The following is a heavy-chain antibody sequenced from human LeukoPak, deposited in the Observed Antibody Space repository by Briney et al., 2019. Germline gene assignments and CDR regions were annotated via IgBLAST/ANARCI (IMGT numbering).Heavy chain of an antibody. Sequence: ASVKVSCKASGYTFTNYAMNWVRQAPGQGLEWMGWINTNTGNPTYAQGFTGRFVFSLDASVSTAYLQIRRLKAEDTAVYYCASSVPTNYYYYYMDVWGKGTTVTVSS. CDR2: INTNTGNP. V-gene: IGHV7-4-1*01. CDR1: GYTFTNYA. CDR3: ASSVPTNYYYYYMDV. D-gene: IGHD5/OR15-5a*01. J-gene: IGHJ6*03.